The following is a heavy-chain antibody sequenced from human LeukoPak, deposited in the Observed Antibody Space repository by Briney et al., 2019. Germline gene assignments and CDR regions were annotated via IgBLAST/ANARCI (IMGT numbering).Heavy chain of an antibody. V-gene: IGHV3-64*01. Sequence: PGGSLRLSCAASGFTFSSYAMHWVRQAPGKGLEYVSAISSNGGSTYYANSVKGRFTISRDNSKNTPYLQMGSLRAEDMAVYYCARAHGAYYGSGSYYRSYFDYWGQGTLVTVSS. J-gene: IGHJ4*02. CDR1: GFTFSSYA. D-gene: IGHD3-10*01. CDR2: ISSNGGST. CDR3: ARAHGAYYGSGSYYRSYFDY.